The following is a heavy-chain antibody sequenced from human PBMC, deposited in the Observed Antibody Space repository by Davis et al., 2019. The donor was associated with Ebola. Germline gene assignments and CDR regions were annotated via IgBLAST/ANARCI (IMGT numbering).Heavy chain of an antibody. CDR1: GFIFSNYW. V-gene: IGHV3-21*01. CDR2: IGPSGSDK. Sequence: GESLKISCEAAGFIFSNYWMNWVRQAPGKGLEWVSSIGPSGSDKNYADSVKGRFTISRDNAKNSLYLQLSGLTAEDTAVYYCARAYVWGSYRTLGYWGQGTLVTVSS. CDR3: ARAYVWGSYRTLGY. D-gene: IGHD3-16*02. J-gene: IGHJ4*02.